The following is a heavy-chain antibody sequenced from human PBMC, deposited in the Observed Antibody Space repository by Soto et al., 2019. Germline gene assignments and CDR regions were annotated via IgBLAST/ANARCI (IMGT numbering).Heavy chain of an antibody. D-gene: IGHD2-15*01. J-gene: IGHJ3*02. CDR3: ARVGWELPDVVAFDI. CDR2: IYHSGST. CDR1: GGSISSSNW. V-gene: IGHV4-4*02. Sequence: SETLSLTCTVSGGSISSSNWWSWVRQPPRKGLEWIGEIYHSGSTNYNPSLKSRVTISVDKSKNQFSLKLSSVTAADTAVYYCARVGWELPDVVAFDIWGQGTMVTVSS.